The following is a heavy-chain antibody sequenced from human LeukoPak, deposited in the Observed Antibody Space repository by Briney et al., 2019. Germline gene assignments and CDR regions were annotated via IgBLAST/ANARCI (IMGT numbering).Heavy chain of an antibody. V-gene: IGHV3-23*01. CDR1: GFTFSSYA. J-gene: IGHJ4*02. D-gene: IGHD2-2*01. CDR2: ISGSGGST. CDR3: AKMSRIDSRGYCSSTSCYPPDY. Sequence: GGSLRLSCAASGFTFSSYAMSWVRQAPGKGLEWVSAISGSGGSTYYADSVKGRFTISRDNSKNTLYLQMNSLRAEDTAVYYCAKMSRIDSRGYCSSTSCYPPDYWGQGTLVTVSS.